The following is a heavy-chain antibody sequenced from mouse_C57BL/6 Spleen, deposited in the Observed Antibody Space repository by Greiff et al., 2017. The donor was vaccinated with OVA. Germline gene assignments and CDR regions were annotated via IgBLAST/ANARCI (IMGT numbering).Heavy chain of an antibody. CDR3: ARHEGWLRRDYYAMDY. V-gene: IGHV1-62-2*01. CDR1: GYTFTEYT. CDR2: FYPGSGSI. J-gene: IGHJ4*01. D-gene: IGHD2-2*01. Sequence: LVESGAELVKPGASVKLSCKASGYTFTEYTIHWVKQRSGQGLEWIGWFYPGSGSIKYNEKFKDKATLTADKSSSTVYMELSRLTSEDSAVYFCARHEGWLRRDYYAMDYWGQGTSVTVSS.